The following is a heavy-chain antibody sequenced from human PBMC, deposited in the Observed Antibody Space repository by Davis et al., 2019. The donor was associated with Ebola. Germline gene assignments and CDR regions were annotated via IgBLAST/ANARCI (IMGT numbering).Heavy chain of an antibody. CDR3: AKALEEDSGDPEVALHY. D-gene: IGHD4-17*01. CDR2: VTSGGSKT. Sequence: GGSLRLSCEVSGLNFNTYAMNWVRQAPGKGLEWISRVTSGGSKTFYADSVKGRFTISRDNSKNTLYLQMNSLRAEDTAVYYCAKALEEDSGDPEVALHYWGQGTLVTVSS. J-gene: IGHJ4*02. CDR1: GLNFNTYA. V-gene: IGHV3-23*01.